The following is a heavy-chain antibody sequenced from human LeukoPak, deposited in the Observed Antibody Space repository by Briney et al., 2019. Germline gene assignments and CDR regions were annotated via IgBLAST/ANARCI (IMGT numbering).Heavy chain of an antibody. Sequence: ASVKVSCKASGYSFTGYYMQWVRQAPGEGLEWMGWINPNSGGTNYAQKFQGRVTMTRDTSISTAYMELSRLRSDDTAVYYCARDYVGAAVGDYWDQGTLVTVSS. CDR3: ARDYVGAAVGDY. D-gene: IGHD6-13*01. CDR1: GYSFTGYY. J-gene: IGHJ4*02. CDR2: INPNSGGT. V-gene: IGHV1-2*02.